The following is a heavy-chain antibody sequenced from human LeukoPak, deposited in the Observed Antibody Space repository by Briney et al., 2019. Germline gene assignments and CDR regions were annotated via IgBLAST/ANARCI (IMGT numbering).Heavy chain of an antibody. D-gene: IGHD6-6*01. CDR1: GYTFTSYG. V-gene: IGHV1-18*01. Sequence: ASVKVSCKASGYTFTSYGISWVQQAPGQGLEWMGWISAYNGNTNYAQKLQGRVTMTTDTSTSTAYMELRSLRSDDTAVYYCARGDLYSSSSLNDYWGQGTLVTVSS. CDR3: ARGDLYSSSSLNDY. CDR2: ISAYNGNT. J-gene: IGHJ4*02.